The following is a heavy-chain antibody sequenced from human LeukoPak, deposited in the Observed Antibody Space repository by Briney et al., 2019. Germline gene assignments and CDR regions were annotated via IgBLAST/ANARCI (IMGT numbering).Heavy chain of an antibody. CDR3: AREGVVGALTNWFDP. V-gene: IGHV3-30-3*01. CDR1: GFTFSSYA. CDR2: ISYDGSNK. Sequence: GGSLRLSCAASGFTFSSYAMHWVRQAPDKGLEWVAVISYDGSNKYYADSVKGRFTISRDNSKNTLYLQMNSLRAEDTAVYYCAREGVVGALTNWFDPWGQGTLVTVSS. J-gene: IGHJ5*02. D-gene: IGHD1-26*01.